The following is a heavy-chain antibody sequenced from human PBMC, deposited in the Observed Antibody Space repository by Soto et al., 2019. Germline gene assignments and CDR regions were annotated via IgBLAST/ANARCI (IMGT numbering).Heavy chain of an antibody. CDR2: ISGSGGST. CDR3: AKDHAYSSSSGFAEYFQH. D-gene: IGHD6-6*01. V-gene: IGHV3-23*01. J-gene: IGHJ1*01. CDR1: GFTFSSYA. Sequence: GGSLRLSCAASGFTFSSYAMSWVRQAPGKGLEWVSAISGSGGSTYYADSVKGRFTISRDNSKNTLYLQMNSLRAEDTAVYYCAKDHAYSSSSGFAEYFQHWGQGTLVTVSS.